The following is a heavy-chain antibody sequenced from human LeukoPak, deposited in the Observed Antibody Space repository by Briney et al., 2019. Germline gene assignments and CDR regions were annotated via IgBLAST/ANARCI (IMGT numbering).Heavy chain of an antibody. V-gene: IGHV3-43*02. D-gene: IGHD5-12*01. CDR2: ISGDGGTT. CDR1: GFTFHASS. CDR3: ARDRGYAFDI. J-gene: IGHJ3*02. Sequence: GGSLRLSCAASGFTFHASSMRWVRQAPGKGLEWVSLISGDGGTTYYADSVKGRFTISRDNAKNTLYLQMNNLRAEDTAVYYCARDRGYAFDIWGQGTMVTVSS.